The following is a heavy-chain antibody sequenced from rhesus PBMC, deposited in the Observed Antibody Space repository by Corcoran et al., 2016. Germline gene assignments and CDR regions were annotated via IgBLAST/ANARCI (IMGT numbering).Heavy chain of an antibody. D-gene: IGHD6-31*01. V-gene: IGHV2-95*01. Sequence: QVTLKESGSALVKPTQTLTLTCTFSGFSISTSGTGVGWIRQPPGKALEWLASLYWNDSNYYRTSLKIRLPISTVTSKNRVVLTMTNMDPVATATYYCSRGSYSSRWYDYWGQGVLVTVSS. CDR3: SRGSYSSRWYDY. J-gene: IGHJ4*01. CDR2: LYWNDSN. CDR1: GFSISTSGTG.